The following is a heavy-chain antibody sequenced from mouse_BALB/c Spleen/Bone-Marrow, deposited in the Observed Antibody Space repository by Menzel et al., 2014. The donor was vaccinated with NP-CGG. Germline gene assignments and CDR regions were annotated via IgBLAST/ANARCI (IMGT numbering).Heavy chain of an antibody. V-gene: IGHV5-17*02. J-gene: IGHJ2*01. CDR2: ICSGSSTI. D-gene: IGHD2-3*01. Sequence: EVMLVESGGGLVQPGGSRKLSCAASGFTFSSFGMHWVRQAPEKGLEWVAYICSGSSTIYYADTVKGRFTISRDNPKNTLFLQMTSLRSEDTAMYYCAIEGYYDYWGQGTTLTVSS. CDR3: AIEGYYDY. CDR1: GFTFSSFG.